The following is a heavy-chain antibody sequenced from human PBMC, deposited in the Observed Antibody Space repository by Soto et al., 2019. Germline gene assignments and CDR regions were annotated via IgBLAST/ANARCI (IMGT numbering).Heavy chain of an antibody. CDR2: IYYSGST. J-gene: IGHJ4*02. Sequence: SETLSLTCTVSGGSISSGDYYWSWIRQPPGKGLEWIGYIYYSGSTYYNPSLKSRVTISVDTSKNQFSLKLSSVTAADTAVYYCARPQRWQQPLDYWGQGTLVTVSS. CDR1: GGSISSGDYY. CDR3: ARPQRWQQPLDY. V-gene: IGHV4-30-4*01. D-gene: IGHD1-1*01.